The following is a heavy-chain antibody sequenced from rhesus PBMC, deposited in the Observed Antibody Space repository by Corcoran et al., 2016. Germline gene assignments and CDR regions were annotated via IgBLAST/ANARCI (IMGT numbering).Heavy chain of an antibody. Sequence: EVQLVQAVAEVKRRGGSLRISCRTSGYSFTSSWIGWVRHLSGKGLEWMGSLYPGDSDTRYTPSVQGHVTISGDKSISTTYLQWSSLKASDTATYYCARGGWRLDVWGPGVLVTVSS. J-gene: IGHJ5-1*01. V-gene: IGHV5S1*01. CDR3: ARGGWRLDV. CDR2: LYPGDSDT. CDR1: GYSFTSSW. D-gene: IGHD2-21*01.